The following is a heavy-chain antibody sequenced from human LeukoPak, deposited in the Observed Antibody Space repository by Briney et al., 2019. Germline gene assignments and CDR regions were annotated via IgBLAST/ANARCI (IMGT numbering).Heavy chain of an antibody. V-gene: IGHV1-2*04. CDR3: ARDASGYDYFDY. D-gene: IGHD5-12*01. Sequence: PSVKVSCKASGHTFTGYYMHWVRQDPGQGLEWMGWINPNSGGTNYAQKFQGWVTMTRDTSISTAYMELSRLRSDDTAVYYCARDASGYDYFDYWGQGTLVTVSS. J-gene: IGHJ4*02. CDR1: GHTFTGYY. CDR2: INPNSGGT.